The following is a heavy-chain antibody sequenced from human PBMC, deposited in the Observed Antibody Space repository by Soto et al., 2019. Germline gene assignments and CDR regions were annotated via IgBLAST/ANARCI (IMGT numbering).Heavy chain of an antibody. V-gene: IGHV4-34*01. D-gene: IGHD3-10*01. CDR1: GGSFNGYF. CDR2: ISDDGKT. J-gene: IGHJ5*01. CDR3: VRGRLSLLRGGRQTNWF. Sequence: PSETLSLTCAASGGSFNGYFWTWIRQSPGKVLEWIGEISDDGKTHYKPSLKSRVSMSIDTSQTQFGLKMGSMTAADTGFYYCVRGRLSLLRGGRQTNWF.